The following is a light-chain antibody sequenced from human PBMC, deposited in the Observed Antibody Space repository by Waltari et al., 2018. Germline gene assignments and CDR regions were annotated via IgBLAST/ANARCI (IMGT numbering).Light chain of an antibody. CDR1: QSVTRT. CDR2: GAS. V-gene: IGKV3-20*01. J-gene: IGKJ1*01. CDR3: QHYLRLPAT. Sequence: EIVLTQSPGTLSLSPGERATLSCRASQSVTRTLALYQEKPGQTPRLLIYGASNRATGIPDRFRGSGSGTDFSLTISRLEPEDFAVYYCQHYLRLPATFGQGTKVEIK.